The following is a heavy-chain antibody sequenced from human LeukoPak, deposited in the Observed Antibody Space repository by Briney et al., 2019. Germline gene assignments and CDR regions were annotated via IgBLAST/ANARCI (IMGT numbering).Heavy chain of an antibody. CDR3: ARHHSQYYYDSSGYPDY. J-gene: IGHJ4*02. V-gene: IGHV4-39*01. CDR2: IYYSGST. Sequence: SETLSLTCTVSGGSISSSSYYWGWIRQPPGKGLEWIGSIYYSGSTYYNPSLKSRVSISVDTSKNQFSLKLSSVTAADTAVYYCARHHSQYYYDSSGYPDYWGQGTLVTVSS. D-gene: IGHD3-22*01. CDR1: GGSISSSSYY.